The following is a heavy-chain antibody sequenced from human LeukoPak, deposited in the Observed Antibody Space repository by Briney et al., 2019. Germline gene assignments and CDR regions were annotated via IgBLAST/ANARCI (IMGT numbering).Heavy chain of an antibody. CDR1: GFTFSSYS. J-gene: IGHJ4*02. CDR3: AREGPFSSSWENYFDY. D-gene: IGHD6-13*01. Sequence: PGGSLRLSCAASGFTFSSYSMNWVRQAPGKGLEWVSSISSSSSYIYYADSVKGRFTISRDNAKNSLYLQMNSLRAEDTAVYYCAREGPFSSSWENYFDYWGQGTLVTVSS. V-gene: IGHV3-21*01. CDR2: ISSSSSYI.